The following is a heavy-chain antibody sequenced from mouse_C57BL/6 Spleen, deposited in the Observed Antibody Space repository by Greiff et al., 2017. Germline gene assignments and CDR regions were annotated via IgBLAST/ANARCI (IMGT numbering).Heavy chain of an antibody. J-gene: IGHJ1*03. CDR2: IYPGSGNT. CDR1: GYTFTDYY. D-gene: IGHD1-1*01. Sequence: VQLQESGAELVRPGASVKLSCKASGYTFTDYYITWVKQRPGQGLEWIARIYPGSGNTYYNEKFKGKATLTAEKSSSTAYRQLSSLTSEDSAVYFCAREGTTVVRYFDVWGTGTTVTGSS. CDR3: AREGTTVVRYFDV. V-gene: IGHV1-76*01.